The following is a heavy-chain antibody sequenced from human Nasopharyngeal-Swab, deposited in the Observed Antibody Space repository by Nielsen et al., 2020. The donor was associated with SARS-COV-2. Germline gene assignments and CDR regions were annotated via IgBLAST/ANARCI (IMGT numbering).Heavy chain of an antibody. V-gene: IGHV3-48*02. CDR1: EFNMSRNG. D-gene: IGHD1-26*01. J-gene: IGHJ4*02. Sequence: GGSLRLSCAASEFNMSRNGMLWVRQAPGKGLEWVAYISSSSSTSYYADSVKGRFTISRDNPKNSLYLQMNSLRDEDTALYYCARDVAIVGATLENWGQGTLVTVSS. CDR3: ARDVAIVGATLEN. CDR2: ISSSSSTS.